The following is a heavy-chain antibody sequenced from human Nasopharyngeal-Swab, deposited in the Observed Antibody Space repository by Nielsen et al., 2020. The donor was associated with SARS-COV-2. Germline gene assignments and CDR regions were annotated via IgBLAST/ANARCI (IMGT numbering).Heavy chain of an antibody. Sequence: SDTLSLTCAVYGGSFSGSYWGWIPQPPGKGPEWIAEINHRGSTNSNPSLKSRVTLSVDTSLNPFSLAVSSVNAADTAVYYCARGLSGIVPAPILGLGPYYYYYYMDVWGNGTTVTVSS. CDR1: GGSFSGSY. V-gene: IGHV4-34*01. J-gene: IGHJ6*03. CDR2: INHRGST. CDR3: ARGLSGIVPAPILGLGPYYYYYYMDV. D-gene: IGHD2-2*01.